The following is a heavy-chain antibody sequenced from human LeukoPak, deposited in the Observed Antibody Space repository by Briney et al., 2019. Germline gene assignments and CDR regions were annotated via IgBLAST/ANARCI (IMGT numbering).Heavy chain of an antibody. J-gene: IGHJ4*02. CDR2: ISGSGGST. Sequence: PGGSLRLSCAASGFTFSSYAMSWVRQAPGKGLEWVSAISGSGGSTYYADSVKGRFTISRGNSKNTLYLQMNSLRAEDTAVYYCAKGRMVRGVILGIDYWGRGTLVTVSS. CDR3: AKGRMVRGVILGIDY. D-gene: IGHD3-10*01. V-gene: IGHV3-23*01. CDR1: GFTFSSYA.